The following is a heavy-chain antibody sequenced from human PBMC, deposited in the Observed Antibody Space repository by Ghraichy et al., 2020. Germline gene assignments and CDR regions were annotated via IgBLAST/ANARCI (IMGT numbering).Heavy chain of an antibody. V-gene: IGHV4-4*07. CDR2: IYAHGST. J-gene: IGHJ5*02. CDR3: ATNQGSGSWFDP. CDR1: GGSITGYY. Sequence: ESLNISCTVSGGSITGYYWSWIRQPAGKGLEWIGRIYAHGSTNYNPSLKGRVTMSVDTSKNQFSLKLTSLAAADTAVYYCATNQGSGSWFDPWGQGTLVTVSS. D-gene: IGHD1-26*01.